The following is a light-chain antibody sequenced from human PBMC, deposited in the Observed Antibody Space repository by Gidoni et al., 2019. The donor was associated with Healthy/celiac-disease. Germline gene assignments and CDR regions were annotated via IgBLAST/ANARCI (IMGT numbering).Light chain of an antibody. V-gene: IGKV3-11*01. J-gene: IGKJ4*01. CDR2: DAY. CDR3: QQRSNPLT. CDR1: QSVSTY. Sequence: EIVFTQSPATLSLSPGERATLSCSASQSVSTYLAWYQQKPGQAPRLLIDDAYNRATVIPARFSGSGSGTDFTLTISSLEDEDFEVYYWQQRSNPLTFGGGTKVEIK.